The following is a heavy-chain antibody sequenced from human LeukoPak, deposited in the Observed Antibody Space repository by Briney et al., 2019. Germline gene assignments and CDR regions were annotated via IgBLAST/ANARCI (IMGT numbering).Heavy chain of an antibody. CDR3: AASPPDIAYQYSSGWYFDY. CDR1: GFTFSSYG. D-gene: IGHD6-19*01. V-gene: IGHV3-33*01. CDR2: IWYDGSNK. J-gene: IGHJ4*02. Sequence: GGSLRLSCAASGFTFSSYGMHWVRQAPGKGLEWVAVIWYDGSNKYYADSVKGRFTISRDNSKNTLYLQMNSLRAEDTAVYYCAASPPDIAYQYSSGWYFDYWGQGTLGPVSS.